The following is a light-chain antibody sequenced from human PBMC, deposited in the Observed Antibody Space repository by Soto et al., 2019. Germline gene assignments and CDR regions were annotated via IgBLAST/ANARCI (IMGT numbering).Light chain of an antibody. CDR1: SSDVGAYNY. Sequence: QSALTQPASVSGSPGQSITISCTGTSSDVGAYNYVSWYQQHPGKAPKLMIYEVSYRPSGVSDRFSGSRSGNTASLTISGLQAEDESDYYCSSYTSSTTLVFRGGTKLTVL. J-gene: IGLJ3*02. V-gene: IGLV2-14*01. CDR3: SSYTSSTTLV. CDR2: EVS.